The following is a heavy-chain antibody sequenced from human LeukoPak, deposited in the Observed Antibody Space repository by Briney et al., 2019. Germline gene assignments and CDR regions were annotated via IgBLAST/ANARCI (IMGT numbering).Heavy chain of an antibody. CDR1: GGSISSYC. V-gene: IGHV4-4*07. Sequence: TSETLSLTCTVSGGSISSYCWSWIRQPAGKGLEWIGRIYTSGSTNYNPSLKSRVTMSVDTSKNQLSLKLSSVTAADTAVYYCAKIEGKYQLANLPHSWGQGTLVTVSS. CDR3: AKIEGKYQLANLPHS. J-gene: IGHJ4*02. CDR2: IYTSGST. D-gene: IGHD2-2*01.